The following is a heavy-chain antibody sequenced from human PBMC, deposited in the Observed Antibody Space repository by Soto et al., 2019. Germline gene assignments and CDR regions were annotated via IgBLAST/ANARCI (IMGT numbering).Heavy chain of an antibody. V-gene: IGHV3-11*01. Sequence: QVQLVESGGGLVKPGGSLRLSCAASGFTFSDYYMSWIRQAPGKGLEYISYISSSGRTIYYADSVKGRFTISRDNAKKALYLQMNSVRAEDPAVYFCARDQGTVKYNYSYYGMDVWGQGTTVTVSS. CDR1: GFTFSDYY. J-gene: IGHJ6*02. CDR3: ARDQGTVKYNYSYYGMDV. D-gene: IGHD3-10*01. CDR2: ISSSGRTI.